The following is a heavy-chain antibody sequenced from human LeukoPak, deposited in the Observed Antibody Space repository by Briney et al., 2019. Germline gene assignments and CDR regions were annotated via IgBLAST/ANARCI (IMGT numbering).Heavy chain of an antibody. CDR1: GYSISSGYY. J-gene: IGHJ4*02. D-gene: IGHD2-2*01. CDR2: IYHSGST. CDR3: ARGPYVVVPAATDY. Sequence: SETLSLTCTVSGYSISSGYYWGWIRQPPGKGLEWIGSIYHSGSTYYNPSLKSRVTISVDTSKNQFSLKLSSVTAADTAVYYCARGPYVVVPAATDYWGQGTLVTVSS. V-gene: IGHV4-38-2*02.